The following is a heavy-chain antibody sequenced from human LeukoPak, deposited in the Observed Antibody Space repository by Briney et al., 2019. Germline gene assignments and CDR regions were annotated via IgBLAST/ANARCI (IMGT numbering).Heavy chain of an antibody. CDR3: ARGTYYDSSGYSGVRLSDY. V-gene: IGHV1-2*02. J-gene: IGHJ4*02. Sequence: ASVKVSCKASGYTFTGYYIHWVRQAPGQGLEWMGWINPNSGGTNYAQQFQGRVTMTRDTSISTAYMELSRLRSDDTAVYYCARGTYYDSSGYSGVRLSDYWGQGTLLTVSS. CDR1: GYTFTGYY. D-gene: IGHD3-22*01. CDR2: INPNSGGT.